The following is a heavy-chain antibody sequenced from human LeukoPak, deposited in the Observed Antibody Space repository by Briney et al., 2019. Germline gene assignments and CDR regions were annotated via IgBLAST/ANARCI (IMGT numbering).Heavy chain of an antibody. J-gene: IGHJ4*02. CDR3: ARVLYDSSGYYSWLDY. V-gene: IGHV4-59*08. Sequence: SETLSLTCTVSGGSISSYYWSWIRQPPGKGLEWIGYIYYSGSTNYNPSLKSRVTISVDTSKNQCCLKLSSLTAADTAVYYCARVLYDSSGYYSWLDYWRQGTLVTLSS. CDR2: IYYSGST. D-gene: IGHD3-22*01. CDR1: GGSISSYY.